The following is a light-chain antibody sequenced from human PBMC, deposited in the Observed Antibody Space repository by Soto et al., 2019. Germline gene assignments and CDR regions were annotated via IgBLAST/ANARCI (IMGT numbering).Light chain of an antibody. J-gene: IGLJ1*01. CDR2: DVS. Sequence: QSALTQPASVSGSPGQSIAISCTGTSSVVGGYDYVSWYQQHPGKAPKLMIYDVSNRPSGVSNRFSGSKSDNTASLTISGLQAEDEAEYYCSSYTSSSTYVFGTGTKVTVL. CDR1: SSVVGGYDY. CDR3: SSYTSSSTYV. V-gene: IGLV2-14*01.